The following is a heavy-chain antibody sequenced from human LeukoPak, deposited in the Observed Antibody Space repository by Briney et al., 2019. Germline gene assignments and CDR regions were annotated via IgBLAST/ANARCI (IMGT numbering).Heavy chain of an antibody. CDR2: INHSGST. CDR3: ARGIAMAYFDY. CDR1: GGSFSVYY. Sequence: SETLSLTCAVYGGSFSVYYWSWIRQPPGKGLEWIGEINHSGSTNYIPSLKSRVTISVDTSKNQFSLKLSSVTAADTAVYYCARGIAMAYFDYWGQGTLVTVSS. V-gene: IGHV4-34*01. D-gene: IGHD6-19*01. J-gene: IGHJ4*02.